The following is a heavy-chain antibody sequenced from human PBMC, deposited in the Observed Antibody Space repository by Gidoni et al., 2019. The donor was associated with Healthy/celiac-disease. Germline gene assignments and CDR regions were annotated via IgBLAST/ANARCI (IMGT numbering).Heavy chain of an antibody. CDR2: ISGSGGST. D-gene: IGHD4-17*01. V-gene: IGHV3-23*01. J-gene: IGHJ4*02. CDR1: GFTFSSCA. CDR3: AKVFSVYTVTTHGGFDY. Sequence: EVQLLESGGGLVQPGGSLRLSCAVSGFTFSSCAMSWDRQAPGKGLEWVSAISGSGGSTYYADSVKGRFTISRDNSKNTLYLQMNSLRAEDTAVYYCAKVFSVYTVTTHGGFDYWGQGTLVTVSS.